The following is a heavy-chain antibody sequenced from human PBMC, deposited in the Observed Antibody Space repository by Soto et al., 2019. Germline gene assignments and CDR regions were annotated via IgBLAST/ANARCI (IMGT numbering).Heavy chain of an antibody. CDR1: GYTFTSYA. CDR2: INAGNGNT. CDR3: ARFDSSGYFYYGMDV. Sequence: ASVKVSFKASGYTFTSYAMHWVRQAPGQRLEWMGWINAGNGNTKYSQKFQGRVTITRDTSASTAYMELSSLGSEDTAVYYCARFDSSGYFYYGMDVWGQGTTVTVSS. V-gene: IGHV1-3*01. D-gene: IGHD3-22*01. J-gene: IGHJ6*02.